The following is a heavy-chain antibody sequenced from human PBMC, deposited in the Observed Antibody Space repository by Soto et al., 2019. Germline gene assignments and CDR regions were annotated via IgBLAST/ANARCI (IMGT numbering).Heavy chain of an antibody. V-gene: IGHV1-18*04. CDR2: ISTYSTNT. D-gene: IGHD4-17*01. J-gene: IGHJ4*02. CDR3: ARWAGRVRDYGGPFDY. CDR1: GEFFTTYG. Sequence: QVELVQSGAEVKNPGASVTVSCKASGEFFTTYGISWVRQAPGQGLEWMGWISTYSTNTNYAPKFQGRLLLTADTSTTPADIELRSLRPDDTVVYYWARWAGRVRDYGGPFDYWGQGSLVTVSP.